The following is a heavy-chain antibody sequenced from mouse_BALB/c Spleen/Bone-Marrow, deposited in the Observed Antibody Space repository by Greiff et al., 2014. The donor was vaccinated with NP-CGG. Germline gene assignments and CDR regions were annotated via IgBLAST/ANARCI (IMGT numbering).Heavy chain of an antibody. CDR3: ASRGEVRRHYYAMDY. V-gene: IGHV1-77*01. J-gene: IGHJ4*01. CDR1: GYTFTDYV. CDR2: IYPGSGST. D-gene: IGHD2-14*01. Sequence: VMLVESGPELVKPGASVKMSCKASGYTFTDYVISWVEQRTGQGLEWIGEIYPGSGSTYYNEKFKGKATLTADKSSNTAYMQLSSLTSEDSAVYFCASRGEVRRHYYAMDYWGQGTSVTVSP.